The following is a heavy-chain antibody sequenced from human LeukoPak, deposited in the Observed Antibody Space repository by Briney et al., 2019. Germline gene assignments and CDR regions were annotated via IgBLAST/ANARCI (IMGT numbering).Heavy chain of an antibody. CDR3: ARDGDYGSGSDYFDY. Sequence: GGSLRLSCAASGFTFSSYVMHWVRQAPGKGLEWVAVIWYDGSNKYYADSVKGRFTISRDNSKNTLYLQMNSLRAEDTAVYYCARDGDYGSGSDYFDYWGQGTLVTVSS. D-gene: IGHD3-10*01. V-gene: IGHV3-33*01. CDR2: IWYDGSNK. CDR1: GFTFSSYV. J-gene: IGHJ4*02.